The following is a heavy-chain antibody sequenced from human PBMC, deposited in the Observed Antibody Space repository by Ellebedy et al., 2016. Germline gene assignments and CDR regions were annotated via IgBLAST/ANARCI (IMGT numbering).Heavy chain of an antibody. D-gene: IGHD2-2*02. Sequence: SETLSLXXTVSGGSISSYYWSWVRQPAGKGLKWIGRIYTSGTTDYNPSLKSRVTMSLDTSKNQFSLILSSVTAADTAVYSCARASPILDDAFDIWGQGTMVTVSS. CDR3: ARASPILDDAFDI. CDR1: GGSISSYY. V-gene: IGHV4-4*07. CDR2: IYTSGTT. J-gene: IGHJ3*02.